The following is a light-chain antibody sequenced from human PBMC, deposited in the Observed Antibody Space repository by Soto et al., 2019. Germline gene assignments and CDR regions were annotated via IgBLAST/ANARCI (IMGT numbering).Light chain of an antibody. J-gene: IGKJ5*01. CDR2: WAS. CDR3: QQYNNWPFS. Sequence: DIVMTQSPDSLAVSLGERATVNCKSSQTVLYSSNNKNFLAWYQQKPGQPPKLLIYWASTRESGVPDRFSGSGSGTEFTLTISGLQSEDFALYFCQQYNNWPFSFGQGTRLEIK. CDR1: QTVLYSSNNKNF. V-gene: IGKV4-1*01.